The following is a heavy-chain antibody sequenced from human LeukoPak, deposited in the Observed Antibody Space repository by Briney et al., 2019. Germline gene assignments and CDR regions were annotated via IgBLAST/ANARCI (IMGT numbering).Heavy chain of an antibody. CDR3: ARVQDGSSWFEYFHH. Sequence: GGSLRLSCAASGFTFSSYWMSWVRQAPGKGLEWVANIKQDGSEKYYVDSVKGRFTISRDNAKNSLYLQMNSLRAEDTAVYYCARVQDGSSWFEYFHHWGQGTLVTVSS. J-gene: IGHJ1*01. V-gene: IGHV3-7*01. CDR1: GFTFSSYW. D-gene: IGHD6-19*01. CDR2: IKQDGSEK.